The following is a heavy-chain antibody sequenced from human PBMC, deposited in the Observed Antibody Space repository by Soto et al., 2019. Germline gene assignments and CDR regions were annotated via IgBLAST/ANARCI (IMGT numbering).Heavy chain of an antibody. CDR3: AGGSKDSYPGSRIFDF. J-gene: IGHJ4*02. Sequence: EVQLLESGGDLIQPGGSLRLSCVASGITFGRRAMSWVRQAPGEGLEWVSTITDTGGDAKYADSVRGRFTISRDNSKKPLYLQMGSLRADDSAVYFCAGGSKDSYPGSRIFDFWGRGTLVTVSS. V-gene: IGHV3-23*01. CDR1: GITFGRRA. D-gene: IGHD3-10*01. CDR2: ITDTGGDA.